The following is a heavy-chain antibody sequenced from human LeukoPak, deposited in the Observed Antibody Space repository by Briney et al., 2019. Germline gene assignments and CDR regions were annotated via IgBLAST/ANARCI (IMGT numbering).Heavy chain of an antibody. CDR1: GYTFTSYG. V-gene: IGHV1-18*01. Sequence: ASVKVSCKASGYTFTSYGISWVRQAPGQGLEWMGWISAYNGNTNYAQKLQGRVTMTTDTSTSTAYMELRSLRSDDTAVYYCARESTGSGWYPGYYYYYGMDVWGQGTTVTVSS. CDR3: ARESTGSGWYPGYYYYYGMDV. D-gene: IGHD6-19*01. J-gene: IGHJ6*02. CDR2: ISAYNGNT.